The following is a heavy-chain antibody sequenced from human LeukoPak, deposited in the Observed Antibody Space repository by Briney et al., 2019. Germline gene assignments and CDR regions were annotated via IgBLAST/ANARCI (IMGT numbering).Heavy chain of an antibody. CDR1: GYTFTSYD. D-gene: IGHD7-27*01. J-gene: IGHJ6*03. Sequence: ASVKVSCKASGYTFTSYDINWVRQATGQGLEWMGWMNPNSGNTGYAQKFQGRVTMTRNTSISTAYMELSSLRSEDTAVYYCARSRLGIGTYYYYYYYMDVWGKGTTVTISS. CDR3: ARSRLGIGTYYYYYYYMDV. V-gene: IGHV1-8*01. CDR2: MNPNSGNT.